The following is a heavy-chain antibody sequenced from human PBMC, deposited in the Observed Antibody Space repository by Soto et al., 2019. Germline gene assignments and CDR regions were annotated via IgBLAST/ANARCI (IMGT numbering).Heavy chain of an antibody. D-gene: IGHD3-22*01. V-gene: IGHV3-21*01. CDR1: GFTFSSYS. Sequence: EVQLVESGGGLVKPGGSLRLSCAASGFTFSSYSMNWVRQAPGKGLEWVSSISSSSSYIYYADSVKGRFTISRDNAKNSLYLQMNSLRAEDTAVYYCARDESNDSSGYPYYWGQGTLVTVSS. J-gene: IGHJ4*02. CDR3: ARDESNDSSGYPYY. CDR2: ISSSSSYI.